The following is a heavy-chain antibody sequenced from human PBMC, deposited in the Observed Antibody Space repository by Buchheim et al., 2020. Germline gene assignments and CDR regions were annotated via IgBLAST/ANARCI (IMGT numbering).Heavy chain of an antibody. V-gene: IGHV3-74*01. CDR1: GFTFSSYW. CDR3: AVRTIFGVATLDYYYGMDV. Sequence: EVQLVESGGGLVQPGGSLRLSCAASGFTFSSYWMHWVRQAPGKGLVWVSRINSDGSSTSYADSVKGRFTISRDNAKTQLYLQMNSLRAEDTAVYYCAVRTIFGVATLDYYYGMDVWGQGTT. CDR2: INSDGSST. D-gene: IGHD3-3*01. J-gene: IGHJ6*02.